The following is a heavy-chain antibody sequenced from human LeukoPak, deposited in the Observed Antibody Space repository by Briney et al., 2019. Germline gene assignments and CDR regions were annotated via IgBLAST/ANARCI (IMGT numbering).Heavy chain of an antibody. V-gene: IGHV1-24*01. Sequence: ASVNVSCNVSGYTLTQLPMQGLRQAPGKGHERRGGFDPEDGETIYAQKFQGRVTMTEDTSTDTAYMELSSLRSEDTAVYYCATSQRVGGVTGGFDPWGQGTLVTVSS. CDR2: FDPEDGET. CDR1: GYTLTQLP. CDR3: ATSQRVGGVTGGFDP. D-gene: IGHD3-16*01. J-gene: IGHJ5*02.